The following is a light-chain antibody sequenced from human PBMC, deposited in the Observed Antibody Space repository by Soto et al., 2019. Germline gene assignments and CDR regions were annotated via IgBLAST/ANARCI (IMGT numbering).Light chain of an antibody. CDR1: ASTIGRNY. CDR2: RNS. J-gene: IGLJ1*01. CDR3: AAWDDNLSGLYV. Sequence: QSVLTQSPSASGSPGQRVPISCSGSASTIGRNYVYWYQQLPGTAPKLLIYRNSQRPSGVPDRFSGSKSGTSASLAISGLRSEDEADYYCAAWDDNLSGLYVFGAGTKLTVL. V-gene: IGLV1-47*01.